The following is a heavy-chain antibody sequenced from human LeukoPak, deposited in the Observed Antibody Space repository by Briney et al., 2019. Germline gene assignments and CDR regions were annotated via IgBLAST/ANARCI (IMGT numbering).Heavy chain of an antibody. CDR1: GFTFSDYA. CDR3: SRFYSSGWASGAFDI. D-gene: IGHD3-22*01. CDR2: IRNKANGGTT. Sequence: PGRSLRLSCTTSGFTFSDYAVSWVRQAPGKGLGWIGFIRNKANGGTTEYAASVKGRFTISRDDSKTIAHLQMSSLKTEDTAVYYCSRFYSSGWASGAFDIWGQGTMVTVSS. V-gene: IGHV3-49*04. J-gene: IGHJ3*02.